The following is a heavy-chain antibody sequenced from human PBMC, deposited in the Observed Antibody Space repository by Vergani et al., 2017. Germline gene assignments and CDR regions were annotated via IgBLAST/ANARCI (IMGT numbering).Heavy chain of an antibody. V-gene: IGHV3-74*01. J-gene: IGHJ4*02. Sequence: QLVESGGGLVQPGGSLRLSCAASGFTFSSYGMHWVRQGPGKGLEWVSRVGFDGSDTVYADSVKGRFTISKDSAMNTVHLQMTNVRAEDTAVYFCARDGAGTIDFDYWGPGILVTVSS. CDR3: ARDGAGTIDFDY. D-gene: IGHD1-26*01. CDR2: VGFDGSDT. CDR1: GFTFSSYG.